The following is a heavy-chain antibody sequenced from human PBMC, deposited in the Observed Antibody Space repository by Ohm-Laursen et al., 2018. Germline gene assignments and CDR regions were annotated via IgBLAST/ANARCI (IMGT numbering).Heavy chain of an antibody. Sequence: QTLSLTCAISGDSVSSNSAAWNWIRQSPSRGLEWLGRIYYRSKWSSDYAVSVRSRIIINPDTSQNQFSVLLNSVTPEDTAVYYCASFPIVFGRSGFFDYWGQGTLVTVSS. CDR3: ASFPIVFGRSGFFDY. CDR2: IYYRSKWSS. V-gene: IGHV6-1*01. D-gene: IGHD3-10*01. J-gene: IGHJ4*02. CDR1: GDSVSSNSAA.